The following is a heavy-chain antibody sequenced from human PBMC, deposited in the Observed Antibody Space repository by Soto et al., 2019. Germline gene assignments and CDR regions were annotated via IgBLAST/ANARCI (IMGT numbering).Heavy chain of an antibody. Sequence: EVQLVESGGGLVQPGGSLRLSCAASGFTFSDHFMDWVRQAPGKGLEWVGRSRNKANSYTTEYAASVKGRFTISTDDSKNSLYLQMNSLKTEDTAVYYCAREGYGYSYDFLDYWGQGTLVTVSS. CDR2: SRNKANSYTT. CDR1: GFTFSDHF. D-gene: IGHD5-18*01. CDR3: AREGYGYSYDFLDY. V-gene: IGHV3-72*01. J-gene: IGHJ4*02.